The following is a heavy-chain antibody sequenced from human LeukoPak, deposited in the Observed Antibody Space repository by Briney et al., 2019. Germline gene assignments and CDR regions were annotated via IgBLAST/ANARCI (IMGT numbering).Heavy chain of an antibody. J-gene: IGHJ4*02. V-gene: IGHV3-15*01. CDR3: TTLYSGYDLRIGDIDY. Sequence: PGGSLRLSCAASGFTFSNAWMSWVRQAPGKGLEWVGRIKSKTDGGTTDYAAPVKGRFTISRDDSKNTLYLPMNSLKTEDTAVYYCTTLYSGYDLRIGDIDYWGQGTLVTVSS. CDR1: GFTFSNAW. CDR2: IKSKTDGGTT. D-gene: IGHD5-12*01.